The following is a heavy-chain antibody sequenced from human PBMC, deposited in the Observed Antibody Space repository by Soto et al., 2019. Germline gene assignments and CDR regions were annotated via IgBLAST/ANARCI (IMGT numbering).Heavy chain of an antibody. CDR1: GYTFTTYG. J-gene: IGHJ6*02. CDR2: INVYNGNT. V-gene: IGHV1-18*01. CDR3: AINHYYYYGMDV. Sequence: ASVKLSCKASGYTFTTYGISWVRQAPAQGLKWIGWINVYNGNTNYAQKLQGRVTMTTDTSTSTAYMELRSLRSYDTAVYYCAINHYYYYGMDVWGQGTTVTVSS.